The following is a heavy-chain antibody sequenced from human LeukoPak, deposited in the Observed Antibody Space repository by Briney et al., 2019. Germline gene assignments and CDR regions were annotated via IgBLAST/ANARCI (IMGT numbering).Heavy chain of an antibody. CDR3: ARESRPDYYYDSSPTSEYFQH. D-gene: IGHD3-22*01. V-gene: IGHV3-30*04. Sequence: GSLRLSCAASGFTFSSYAMHWVRQAPGKGLEWVAVISYDGSNKYYADSVKGRFTTSRDNSKNTLYLQMNSLRAEDTAVYYCARESRPDYYYDSSPTSEYFQHWGQGTLVTVSS. CDR2: ISYDGSNK. J-gene: IGHJ1*01. CDR1: GFTFSSYA.